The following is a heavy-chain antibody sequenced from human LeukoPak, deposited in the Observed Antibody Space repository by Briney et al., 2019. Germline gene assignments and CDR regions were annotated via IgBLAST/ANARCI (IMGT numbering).Heavy chain of an antibody. D-gene: IGHD6-6*01. CDR1: GFSFSSYS. J-gene: IGHJ4*02. V-gene: IGHV3-21*01. Sequence: GGSLRLSCAASGFSFSSYSMNWVRQAPGKGLEWVSSISSSSSYIYYADSVKGRFTISRDNAKNSLYLQMNSLRAEDTAVYYCARTGSGSSSFGYWGQGTLVTVSS. CDR2: ISSSSSYI. CDR3: ARTGSGSSSFGY.